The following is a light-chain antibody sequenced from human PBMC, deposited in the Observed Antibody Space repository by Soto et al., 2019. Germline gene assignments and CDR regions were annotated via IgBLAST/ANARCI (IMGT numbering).Light chain of an antibody. CDR1: SSNIGSNY. CDR3: AAWDDSLSAVV. Sequence: QSVLTQTPSASGTPGQRVTISCSGSSSNIGSNYVYWYQQLPGTAPKLLIYRNNQRPSGVPDRFSGSKSGTSASLAISGLRSEDEADYYCAAWDDSLSAVVFGGGTKVTVL. V-gene: IGLV1-47*01. CDR2: RNN. J-gene: IGLJ2*01.